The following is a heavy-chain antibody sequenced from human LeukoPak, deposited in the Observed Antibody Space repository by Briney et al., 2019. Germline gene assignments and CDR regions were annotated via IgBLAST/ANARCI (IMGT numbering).Heavy chain of an antibody. J-gene: IGHJ5*02. CDR1: GFTFSSYA. CDR3: ARETSSRGGYNRFDP. V-gene: IGHV3-30*15. D-gene: IGHD2-2*01. CDR2: ISYGGSNK. Sequence: PGGSLRLSCAASGFTFSSYAMHWVRQAPGKGLEWVAVISYGGSNKYYADSVKGRFTISRDNSKNTLYLQMSSLRAEDTAVYCCARETSSRGGYNRFDPWGQGTLVTVSS.